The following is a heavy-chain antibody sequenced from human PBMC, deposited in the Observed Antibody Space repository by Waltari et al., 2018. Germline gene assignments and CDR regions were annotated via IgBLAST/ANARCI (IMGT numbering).Heavy chain of an antibody. V-gene: IGHV1-2*02. CDR2: INPNSGGT. CDR1: GYTLTGYD. D-gene: IGHD7-27*01. J-gene: IGHJ4*02. CDR3: ARDGTGDEPDY. Sequence: QVQLVQSGAEGKKPGASVKVSCKAYGYTLTGYDMHWGRQAPGQGLEWMGWINPNSGGTNYAQKFQGRVTMTRDTSIRTAYMELSRLRSDDTAVYYCARDGTGDEPDYWGQGTLVTVSS.